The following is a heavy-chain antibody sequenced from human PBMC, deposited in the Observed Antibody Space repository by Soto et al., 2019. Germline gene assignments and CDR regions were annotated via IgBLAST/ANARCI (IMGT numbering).Heavy chain of an antibody. D-gene: IGHD1-26*01. J-gene: IGHJ4*02. CDR1: GASVSSGNYY. CDR3: ARGSGSYYAY. Sequence: QVQLQESGPGLVKPSETLSLTCTVSGASVSSGNYYWSWIRQPPGKGLECIGYISYSGSTNYKPSPQSRVTISIDTSKNQFSLKLSSVTAADAAVYYCARGSGSYYAYWGQGTLVPVSS. CDR2: ISYSGST. V-gene: IGHV4-61*01.